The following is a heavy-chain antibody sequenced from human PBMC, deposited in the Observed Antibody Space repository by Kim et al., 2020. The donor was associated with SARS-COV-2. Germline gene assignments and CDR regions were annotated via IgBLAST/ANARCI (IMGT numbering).Heavy chain of an antibody. CDR1: GYSFTSYW. V-gene: IGHV5-10-1*01. D-gene: IGHD5-18*01. CDR3: FYRGYSYGSPDY. CDR2: IDPSDSYT. J-gene: IGHJ4*02. Sequence: GESLKISCKGSGYSFTSYWITWVRQMPGKGLEWMGRIDPSDSYTNYSPSFQGHVTISADKSISTAYLQWSSLKASDTAMYYCFYRGYSYGSPDYWGQGTLVTVSS.